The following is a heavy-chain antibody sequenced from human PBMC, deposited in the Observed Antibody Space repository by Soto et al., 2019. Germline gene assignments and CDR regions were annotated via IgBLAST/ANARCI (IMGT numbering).Heavy chain of an antibody. CDR1: GFTFSSYA. J-gene: IGHJ6*02. D-gene: IGHD6-13*01. CDR3: ARYLHADSSWYYYYYGGDV. CDR2: ISYDGSNK. Sequence: GGSLSLSCAASGFTFSSYAMHWVRQAPGKGLEWVAVISYDGSNKYYADSVKGRFTISRDNSKNTLYLQMNSLRPDDTAVYYCARYLHADSSWYYYYYGGDVWGQGTSVTVS. V-gene: IGHV3-30-3*01.